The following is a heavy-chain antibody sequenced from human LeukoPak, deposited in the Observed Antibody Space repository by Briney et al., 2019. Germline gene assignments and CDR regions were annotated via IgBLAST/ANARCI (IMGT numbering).Heavy chain of an antibody. CDR1: GGSFSGYY. Sequence: SETLSLTCAVYGGSFSGYYWSWIRQPPGKGLEWIGEINHSGSTNYNPSLKSRVTISVDTSKNQFSLKLSSVTAADTAVYYCARFSAGHNYDSSGLDYWGQGTLVTVSS. V-gene: IGHV4-34*01. J-gene: IGHJ4*02. CDR2: INHSGST. D-gene: IGHD3-22*01. CDR3: ARFSAGHNYDSSGLDY.